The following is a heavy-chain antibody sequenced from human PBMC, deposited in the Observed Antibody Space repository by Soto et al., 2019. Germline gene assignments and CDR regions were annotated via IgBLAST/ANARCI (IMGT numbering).Heavy chain of an antibody. J-gene: IGHJ4*02. Sequence: ASLKVSCKASGYTFTGYYMHWVRQAPGQGLEWMGWINPNSGGTNYAQKFQGWVTMTRDTSISTAYMELSRLRSDDTAVYYCARVSEAADTAMVTGYYFDYWGQGTLVTVSS. V-gene: IGHV1-2*04. CDR2: INPNSGGT. CDR3: ARVSEAADTAMVTGYYFDY. D-gene: IGHD5-18*01. CDR1: GYTFTGYY.